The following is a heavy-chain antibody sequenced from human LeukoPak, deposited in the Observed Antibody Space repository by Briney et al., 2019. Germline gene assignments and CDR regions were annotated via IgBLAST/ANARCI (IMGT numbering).Heavy chain of an antibody. D-gene: IGHD3-22*01. Sequence: PGGSLRLSCAASGFTFSSYAMSWVRQAPGKGLEWVSAISGNGAKTYYADSVKGRFTISRDNTKNTLYLQMNSLRAEDTAAYYCAKERESSGYFDYWGQGTLVTVSS. CDR3: AKERESSGYFDY. V-gene: IGHV3-23*01. CDR2: ISGNGAKT. J-gene: IGHJ4*02. CDR1: GFTFSSYA.